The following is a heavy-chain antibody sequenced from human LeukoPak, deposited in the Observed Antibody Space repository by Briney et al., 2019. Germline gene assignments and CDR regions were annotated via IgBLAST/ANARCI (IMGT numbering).Heavy chain of an antibody. Sequence: GGSLRLSCAASGFTFSNYGMHWVRQAPGKGLEWVAFIRYDGSNKYYADSVKGRFTISRDNAKNSLYLQMNSLRAEDTAVYYCARDYSSTSGKHAFDIWGQGTMVTVSS. D-gene: IGHD6-13*01. CDR3: ARDYSSTSGKHAFDI. CDR1: GFTFSNYG. V-gene: IGHV3-30*02. CDR2: IRYDGSNK. J-gene: IGHJ3*02.